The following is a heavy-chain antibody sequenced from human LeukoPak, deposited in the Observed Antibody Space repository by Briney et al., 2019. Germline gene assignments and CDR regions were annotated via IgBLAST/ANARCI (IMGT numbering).Heavy chain of an antibody. V-gene: IGHV1-8*03. CDR2: MNPNSGNT. CDR3: ARGPGGYWSIAAAGRYFDY. Sequence: GASVKVSCKASGYTFTSYDINWVRQATGQGLEWMGWMNPNSGNTGYAQKFQGRVTITRNTSISTAYMELSSLRSEDTAVYYCARGPGGYWSIAAAGRYFDYWGQGTLVTVSS. CDR1: GYTFTSYD. D-gene: IGHD6-13*01. J-gene: IGHJ4*02.